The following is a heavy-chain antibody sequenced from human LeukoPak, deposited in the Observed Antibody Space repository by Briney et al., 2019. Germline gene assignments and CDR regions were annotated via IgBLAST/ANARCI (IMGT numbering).Heavy chain of an antibody. D-gene: IGHD3-22*01. J-gene: IGHJ4*02. CDR1: GVTFSSDDKY. CDR3: AREGMPDYYYDSSGSIDY. CDR2: FYYSGST. V-gene: IGHV4-30-4*01. Sequence: PSETLSLTCTVSGVTFSSDDKYWIRHGPPQGMGLEWYGNFYYSGSTYYNPSLKSRVTISVDTSKTQFSLKLSSVTAADTAVYYCAREGMPDYYYDSSGSIDYWGQGTLVTVSS.